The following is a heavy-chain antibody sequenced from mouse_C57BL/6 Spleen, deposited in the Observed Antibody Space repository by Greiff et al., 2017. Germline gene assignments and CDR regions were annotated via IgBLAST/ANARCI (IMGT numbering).Heavy chain of an antibody. D-gene: IGHD2-5*01. Sequence: VQLQQSGAELVRPGASVTLSCKASGYTFTDYEMHWVKQTPVHGLEWNGAIDPETGGTAYNQKFKGKAILTADKSSSTAYMELRSLTSEDSAVYYCTREGYSNYDAMDYWGQGTSVTVSS. V-gene: IGHV1-15*01. CDR3: TREGYSNYDAMDY. J-gene: IGHJ4*01. CDR1: GYTFTDYE. CDR2: IDPETGGT.